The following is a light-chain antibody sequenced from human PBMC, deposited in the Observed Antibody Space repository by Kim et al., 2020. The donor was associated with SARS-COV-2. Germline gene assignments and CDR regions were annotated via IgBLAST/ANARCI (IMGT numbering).Light chain of an antibody. Sequence: DIVLTQSPGTLSLTPGERATLSCGASQSVTSGYLAWFQQKPGQAPRLLIYGASTRATGIPDRITGSGSGTDFTLTISRLEADDFAVYYCHQYESSPWTFGQGTKVDIK. CDR1: QSVTSGY. CDR2: GAS. CDR3: HQYESSPWT. J-gene: IGKJ1*01. V-gene: IGKV3-20*01.